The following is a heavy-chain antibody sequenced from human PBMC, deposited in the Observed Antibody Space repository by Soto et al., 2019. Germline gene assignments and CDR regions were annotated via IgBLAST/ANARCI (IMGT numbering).Heavy chain of an antibody. D-gene: IGHD2-21*02. CDR1: GAPITSGAYS. CDR3: ARDMSGCSSSDCYLSGWFDP. Sequence: QLQLRESGSGLVKPSQTLSLTCTVSGAPITSGAYSWSWIRQPPGKGLEWIGFIYQSGSTHYNPSLQSRVTFSVDRSKNHFSLQLTSLTAADTAVYYCARDMSGCSSSDCYLSGWFDPWGPGTLVTVSS. CDR2: IYQSGST. J-gene: IGHJ5*02. V-gene: IGHV4-30-2*01.